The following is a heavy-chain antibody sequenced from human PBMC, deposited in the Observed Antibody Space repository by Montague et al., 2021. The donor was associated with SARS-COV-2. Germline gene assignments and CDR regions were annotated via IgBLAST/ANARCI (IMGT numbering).Heavy chain of an antibody. J-gene: IGHJ6*02. D-gene: IGHD3-9*01. CDR2: IYYSGST. CDR1: GGSISSGGYY. V-gene: IGHV4-31*03. Sequence: TLSLTCTVSGGSISSGGYYWSWIRQHPGKGLEWIGYIYYSGSTYYNPSLKSRVTISVDTSKNQFSLKVSSVTAADTTVYYCARGIGYFDCLLTSPLDVWGQGTTVTVAS. CDR3: ARGIGYFDCLLTSPLDV.